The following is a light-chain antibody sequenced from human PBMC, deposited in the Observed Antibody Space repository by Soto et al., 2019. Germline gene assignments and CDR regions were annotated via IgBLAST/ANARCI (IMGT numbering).Light chain of an antibody. CDR1: QSISRW. Sequence: GDRVTSACRASQSISRWMAWYQQKPGEAPKLLIYKASTLESGVPSRFSGSGSGTEFTLTISSLQPDDFATYYCHQYNSYFVGQGTQLESK. V-gene: IGKV1-5*03. CDR3: HQYNSYF. CDR2: KAS. J-gene: IGKJ2*01.